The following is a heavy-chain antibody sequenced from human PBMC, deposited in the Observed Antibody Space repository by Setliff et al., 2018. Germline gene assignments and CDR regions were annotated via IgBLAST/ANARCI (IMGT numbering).Heavy chain of an antibody. CDR2: ISGSGGAT. CDR3: AGCGYGQYYAMDV. D-gene: IGHD5-12*01. Sequence: GGSLRLSCAASGFTFSSYAMTWVRQAPGKGLEWVSGISGSGGATYYAASVKGRFSISRDNSKNTLSLQMNSLRAEDTAVYYCAGCGYGQYYAMDVWGQGTTVTVSS. CDR1: GFTFSSYA. V-gene: IGHV3-23*01. J-gene: IGHJ6*02.